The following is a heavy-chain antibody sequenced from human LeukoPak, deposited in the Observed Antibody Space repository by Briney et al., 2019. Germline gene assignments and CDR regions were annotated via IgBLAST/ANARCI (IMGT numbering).Heavy chain of an antibody. J-gene: IGHJ6*03. CDR3: AKDQYDFWSGYPPGYMDV. CDR1: GLTFSSYS. D-gene: IGHD3-3*01. Sequence: AGGSLRLSCAASGLTFSSYSMNWVRQATGKWLECVSSISSISSYIYYADSVKGRFTISRDNAKNSLYLQMNSLRAEDTAVYYCAKDQYDFWSGYPPGYMDVWGKGTTVTVSS. CDR2: ISSISSYI. V-gene: IGHV3-21*01.